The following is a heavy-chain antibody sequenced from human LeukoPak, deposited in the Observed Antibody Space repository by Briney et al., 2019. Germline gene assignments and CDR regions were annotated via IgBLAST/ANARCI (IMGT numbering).Heavy chain of an antibody. J-gene: IGHJ4*02. CDR3: AKSYNGYESKPDY. D-gene: IGHD5-12*01. CDR2: ISYDENNK. Sequence: PGGSLRLSCVVTGFTLTTYTIYWVRQAPGKGLEWVAIISYDENNKYYADSVKGRFTISRDNSKITLYLQMNSPRAEDTAVYYCAKSYNGYESKPDYWGQGTLVTVSS. V-gene: IGHV3-30-3*02. CDR1: GFTLTTYT.